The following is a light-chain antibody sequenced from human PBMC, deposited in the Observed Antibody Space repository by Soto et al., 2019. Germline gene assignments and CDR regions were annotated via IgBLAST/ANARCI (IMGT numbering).Light chain of an antibody. CDR3: SLYTARNTVV. CDR2: EVS. V-gene: IGLV2-14*01. Sequence: QSVLTQPASVSGSPRQSITISCTGTSSDVGGFQYVSWYQQHPGKAPRLMIYEVSNRPSGVSNRFSCSQSCHTASLTNSWLEAEEQAYYYCSLYTARNTVVFGGGTKLTVL. J-gene: IGLJ2*01. CDR1: SSDVGGFQY.